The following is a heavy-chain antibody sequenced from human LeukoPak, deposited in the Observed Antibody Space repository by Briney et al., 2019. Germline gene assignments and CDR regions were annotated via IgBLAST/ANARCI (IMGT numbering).Heavy chain of an antibody. V-gene: IGHV1-18*01. CDR3: ARDQDGRGYSYGLFDP. CDR2: ISAYNGNT. J-gene: IGHJ5*02. D-gene: IGHD5-18*01. Sequence: ASVKVSCKASGYTFTSYGISWVRQAPGQGLEWMGWISAYNGNTNYAQKLQGRVTMTTDTSTSTAYMELRSLRSDDTAVYYCARDQDGRGYSYGLFDPWGQGTQVTVSS. CDR1: GYTFTSYG.